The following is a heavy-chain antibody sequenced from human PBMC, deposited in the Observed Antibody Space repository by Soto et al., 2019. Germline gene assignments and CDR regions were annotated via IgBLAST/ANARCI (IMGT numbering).Heavy chain of an antibody. CDR2: IWDDGNNK. J-gene: IGHJ3*02. V-gene: IGHV3-33*01. CDR1: GFTFRTYG. CDR3: VRERAPFDAFDI. Sequence: GGSLRLSCEASGFTFRTYGMHWARQAPGEGLEWVTVIWDDGNNKFYADSVRGRFTISRDNSKNMLYLQMDSLRAEDTALYYCVRERAPFDAFDIWGQGKMVTVSS.